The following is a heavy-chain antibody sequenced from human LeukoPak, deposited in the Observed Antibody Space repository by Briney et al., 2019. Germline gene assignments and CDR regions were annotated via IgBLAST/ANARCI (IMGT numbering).Heavy chain of an antibody. CDR1: GGSISSGDYY. Sequence: PSQTLSLTCTVSGGSISSGDYYCGWIRQPPGKGLEWIGYIYYSGSTYYNPPLKSRVTISVDTSKNQFSLKLSSVTAADTAVYYCARAADYDFWSGYPNDAFDIWGQGTMVTVSS. D-gene: IGHD3-3*01. CDR2: IYYSGST. V-gene: IGHV4-30-4*01. J-gene: IGHJ3*02. CDR3: ARAADYDFWSGYPNDAFDI.